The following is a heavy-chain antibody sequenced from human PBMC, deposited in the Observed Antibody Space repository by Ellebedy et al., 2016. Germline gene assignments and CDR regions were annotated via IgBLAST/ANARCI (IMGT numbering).Heavy chain of an antibody. CDR2: ISGDGSET. V-gene: IGHV3-74*01. Sequence: GESLKISXAASGFTFSSDWMDWVRQAPGKGLVWVSRISGDGSETNYADSVKGRFTISRDNAKNSLYLQMNSLTAEDTAVYFCASDRGWFSLDFWGQGTLVTVSS. CDR1: GFTFSSDW. D-gene: IGHD2-15*01. CDR3: ASDRGWFSLDF. J-gene: IGHJ4*02.